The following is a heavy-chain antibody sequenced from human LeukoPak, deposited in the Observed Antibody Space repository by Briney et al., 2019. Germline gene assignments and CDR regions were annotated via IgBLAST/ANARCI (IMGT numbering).Heavy chain of an antibody. CDR2: ISAYNGNT. J-gene: IGHJ4*02. D-gene: IGHD6-13*01. V-gene: IGHV1-18*01. CDR3: ARGTDGEQQLDGLDY. CDR1: GYTFTSYG. Sequence: GASVKVSCKASGYTFTSYGISWVRQAPGQGLEWMGWISAYNGNTNYAQKLQGRVTMTTDTSTSTAYMELRSLRSDDTAVYYCARGTDGEQQLDGLDYWGQGTLVTVSS.